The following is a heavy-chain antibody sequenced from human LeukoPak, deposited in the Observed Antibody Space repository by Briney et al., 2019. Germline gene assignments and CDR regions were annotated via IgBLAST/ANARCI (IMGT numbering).Heavy chain of an antibody. Sequence: GGSLRLSCVASGFTFSRHWMTWVRQAPGKGLEWVANIKPDGSDKYYVDSVKGRFTISRDNAKNSLYLQMNSLRAEDTALYYCAKDIRPSGSGYSGLFDYWGQGTLVTVSS. V-gene: IGHV3-7*03. D-gene: IGHD3-22*01. CDR2: IKPDGSDK. CDR1: GFTFSRHW. CDR3: AKDIRPSGSGYSGLFDY. J-gene: IGHJ4*02.